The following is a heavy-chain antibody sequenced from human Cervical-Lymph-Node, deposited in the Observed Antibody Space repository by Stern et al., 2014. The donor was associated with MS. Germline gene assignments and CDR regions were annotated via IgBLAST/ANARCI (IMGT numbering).Heavy chain of an antibody. V-gene: IGHV5-51*01. CDR3: ARQRYFDY. Sequence: EVQLVQSGPEVKRPGESLKISCQASGYTFTSYWIGWVRQMPGKGLEWIAIIFPGGSDIRYSPSFQGQDTISADKSSSTAYLQWNNLKASDTAIYYCARQRYFDYWGQGTLVTVSS. CDR1: GYTFTSYW. CDR2: IFPGGSDI. J-gene: IGHJ4*02.